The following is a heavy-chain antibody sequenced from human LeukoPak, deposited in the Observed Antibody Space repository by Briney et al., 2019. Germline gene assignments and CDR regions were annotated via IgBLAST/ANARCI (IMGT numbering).Heavy chain of an antibody. CDR2: IYDSGST. Sequence: SETLSLTCTVSGGSISSSSYYWGWIRQPPGKGLEWIGSIYDSGSTYYNPSLKSRVTISVDTSKNQFSLKLSSVTAADTAVYYCARDVVAAAGTDYWGQGTLVTVSS. CDR3: ARDVVAAAGTDY. J-gene: IGHJ4*02. D-gene: IGHD6-13*01. CDR1: GGSISSSSYY. V-gene: IGHV4-39*07.